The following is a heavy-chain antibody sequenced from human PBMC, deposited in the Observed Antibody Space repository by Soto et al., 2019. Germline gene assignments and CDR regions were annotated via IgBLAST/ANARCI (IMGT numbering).Heavy chain of an antibody. CDR3: SRVPSYSFATSDSLDL. Sequence: QVHLVQSGTEVRKPGSSVTVSCKVSGGTFSTYTISWVRQAHGQGLQWMGAITPILGETTYAQHFQGRDFITADISATTSYMELSDLTSEDTAMYSGSRVPSYSFATSDSLDLWGQGTRVTVSS. CDR1: GGTFSTYT. J-gene: IGHJ4*02. V-gene: IGHV1-69*06. D-gene: IGHD5-18*01. CDR2: ITPILGET.